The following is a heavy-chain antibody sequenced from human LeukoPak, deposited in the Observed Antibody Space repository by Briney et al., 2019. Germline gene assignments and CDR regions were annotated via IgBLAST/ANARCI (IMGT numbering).Heavy chain of an antibody. J-gene: IGHJ4*02. V-gene: IGHV1-46*01. CDR2: INPGGGST. CDR3: AREIDRDDYNRFFDY. CDR1: GYTFTSYY. Sequence: ASVKVSCKASGYTFTSYYMHWVRQAPGQGLEWMGIINPGGGSTSYAQKFQGRVTMTRDTSTSTVYMELSSLRSEDTAVYYCAREIDRDDYNRFFDYWGQGTLVTVSS. D-gene: IGHD5-24*01.